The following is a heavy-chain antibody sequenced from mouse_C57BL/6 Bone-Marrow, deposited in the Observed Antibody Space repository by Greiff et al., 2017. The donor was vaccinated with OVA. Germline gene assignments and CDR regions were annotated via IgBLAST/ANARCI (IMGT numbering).Heavy chain of an antibody. CDR3: AKRGPWYFDV. CDR1: GYTFTSYW. J-gene: IGHJ1*03. CDR2: IDPSDSYT. Sequence: QVHVKQPGAELVKPGASVKLSCKASGYTFTSYWMQWVKQRPGQGLEWIGEIDPSDSYTNYNQKFKGKATLTVDTSSSTAYMQLSSLTSEASAVYYCAKRGPWYFDVWGTGTTVTVSS. V-gene: IGHV1-50*01.